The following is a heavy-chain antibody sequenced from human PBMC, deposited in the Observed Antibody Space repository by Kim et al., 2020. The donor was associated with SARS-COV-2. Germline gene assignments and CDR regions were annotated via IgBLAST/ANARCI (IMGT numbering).Heavy chain of an antibody. CDR1: GLTFSSYA. CDR3: AKSIAMIVWGGVGTFAV. V-gene: IGHV3-23*01. Sequence: GGSLRLSCAASGLTFSSYAMSWVRQAQGKGLEWVSAISGSGGSTYYADSVKGRFTISRDNSKNTLYLQMNSLRAEDTAVYYCAKSIAMIVWGGVGTFAVCGRGTIVTIAS. J-gene: IGHJ3*01. D-gene: IGHD3-22*01. CDR2: ISGSGGST.